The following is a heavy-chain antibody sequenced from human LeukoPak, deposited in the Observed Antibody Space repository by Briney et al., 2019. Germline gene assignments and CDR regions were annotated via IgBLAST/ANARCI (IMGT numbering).Heavy chain of an antibody. Sequence: PGGSLRLSCAASGFTFSDYYMSWIRQAPGKGLEWVSYISSSGSTIYYADSVKGRFTISRDNAKSSLYLQMNSLRAEDTAVYYCARASHYDSSGYIDWGQGTLVTVSS. J-gene: IGHJ4*02. CDR3: ARASHYDSSGYID. CDR2: ISSSGSTI. V-gene: IGHV3-11*01. D-gene: IGHD3-22*01. CDR1: GFTFSDYY.